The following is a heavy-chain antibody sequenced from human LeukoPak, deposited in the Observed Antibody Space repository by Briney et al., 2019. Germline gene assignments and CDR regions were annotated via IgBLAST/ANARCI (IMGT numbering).Heavy chain of an antibody. J-gene: IGHJ4*02. CDR3: AREARSGSYYYLDY. D-gene: IGHD1-26*01. CDR1: GDTFTSYG. CDR2: INAGNGNT. V-gene: IGHV1-3*03. Sequence: ASVKVSCKASGDTFTSYGISWVRQAPGQRLEWMGWINAGNGNTKYSQEFQGRVTVTRDTSASTAYMELSSLRSEDMAVYYCAREARSGSYYYLDYWGQGTLVTVSS.